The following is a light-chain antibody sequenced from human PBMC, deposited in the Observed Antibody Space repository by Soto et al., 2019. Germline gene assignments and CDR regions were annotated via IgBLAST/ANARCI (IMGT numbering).Light chain of an antibody. J-gene: IGLJ1*01. CDR2: DVS. V-gene: IGLV2-14*01. CDR3: KSFTTSSTYV. CDR1: SSDIGSYNY. Sequence: QSALTQPASVSGSPGQSIAISCIGTSSDIGSYNYVSWYQQHPGKAPKLMIYDVSNRPPGVSDRFSGSKSGNTASLTISGLQAEDEADYYCKSFTTSSTYVFGTGTKVTVL.